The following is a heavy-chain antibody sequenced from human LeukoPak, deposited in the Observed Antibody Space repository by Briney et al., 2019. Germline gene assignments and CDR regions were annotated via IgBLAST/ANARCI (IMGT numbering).Heavy chain of an antibody. CDR2: ILPMFGTA. J-gene: IGHJ4*02. Sequence: ASVKVSCKASGGTFSSYEISWVRQAPGQGLEWMGGILPMFGTAKYAQKFQGRVTITTDKSTSTAYMELSSLRSEDTAVYYCASGTTDIVVVPATLRNYYFGYWGQGTLVTVSS. CDR1: GGTFSSYE. V-gene: IGHV1-69*05. D-gene: IGHD2-2*01. CDR3: ASGTTDIVVVPATLRNYYFGY.